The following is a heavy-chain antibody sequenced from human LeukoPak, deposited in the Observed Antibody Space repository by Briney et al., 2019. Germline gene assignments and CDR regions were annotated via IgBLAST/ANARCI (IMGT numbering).Heavy chain of an antibody. CDR2: IIPIFGTA. Sequence: SVKVSCKASGGTFSSYAISWVRQAPGQGLEWMGGIIPIFGTANYAQKFQGRVTITTDESTSTAYMELSSLRSEDTAVYYCARGLRFLEWLSDYYYYMDVWGKGTTVTVSS. D-gene: IGHD3-3*01. J-gene: IGHJ6*03. V-gene: IGHV1-69*05. CDR1: GGTFSSYA. CDR3: ARGLRFLEWLSDYYYYMDV.